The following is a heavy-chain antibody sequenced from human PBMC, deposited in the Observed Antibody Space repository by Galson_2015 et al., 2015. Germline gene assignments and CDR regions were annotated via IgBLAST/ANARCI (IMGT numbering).Heavy chain of an antibody. D-gene: IGHD6-19*01. CDR3: ARASGQWLTSTTFGY. J-gene: IGHJ4*02. Sequence: SLRLSCAASGFTFSSYWMSWVRQAPGKGLEWVATIKQDGSEKYYVDSVKGRFTISRDNAKNSLYLQMNSLRAEDTAVYYCARASGQWLTSTTFGYWGQGTLVTVSS. CDR2: IKQDGSEK. CDR1: GFTFSSYW. V-gene: IGHV3-7*01.